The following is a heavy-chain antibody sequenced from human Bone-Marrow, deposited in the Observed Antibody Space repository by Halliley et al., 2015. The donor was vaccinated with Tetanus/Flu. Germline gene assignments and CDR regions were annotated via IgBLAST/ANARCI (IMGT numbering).Heavy chain of an antibody. Sequence: SLRLSCAASGFTFSDYSMNWVRQAPGKGLEWVSLISGSGDNTYFADSVKGRFTISRDNSKNTLYLQMNSLRAEDTAVYYCAKRNYCSSSTCCFDYWGQGTLVTVSS. CDR3: AKRNYCSSSTCCFDY. J-gene: IGHJ4*02. CDR2: ISGSGDNT. V-gene: IGHV3-23*01. D-gene: IGHD2-2*01. CDR1: GFTFSDYS.